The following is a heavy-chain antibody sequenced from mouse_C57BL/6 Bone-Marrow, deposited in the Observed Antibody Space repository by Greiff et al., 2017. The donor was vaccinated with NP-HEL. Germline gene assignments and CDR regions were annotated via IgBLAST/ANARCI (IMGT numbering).Heavy chain of an antibody. V-gene: IGHV7-3*01. Sequence: EVQLQESGGGLVQPGGSLSLSCAASGFTFTDYYMSWVRQPPGKALEWLGFIRNKANGYTTEYSASVKGRFTISRDNSQSILYLQMNALRAEDSATYYCASQSSYDWYFDVWGTGTTVTVSS. CDR2: IRNKANGYTT. D-gene: IGHD1-1*01. CDR1: GFTFTDYY. J-gene: IGHJ1*03. CDR3: ASQSSYDWYFDV.